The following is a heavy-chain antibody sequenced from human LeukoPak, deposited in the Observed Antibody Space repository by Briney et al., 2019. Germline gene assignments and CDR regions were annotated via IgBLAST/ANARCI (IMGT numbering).Heavy chain of an antibody. CDR3: ARGSDFWSGYAFDY. V-gene: IGHV4-34*01. CDR2: INHSGST. Sequence: PSETLSLTCAVYGGPFSGYYWSWIRQPPGKGLEWIGEINHSGSTNYNPSLKSRVTISVDTSKNQFSLKLSSVTAADTAVYYCARGSDFWSGYAFDYWGQGTLVTVSS. D-gene: IGHD3-3*01. J-gene: IGHJ4*02. CDR1: GGPFSGYY.